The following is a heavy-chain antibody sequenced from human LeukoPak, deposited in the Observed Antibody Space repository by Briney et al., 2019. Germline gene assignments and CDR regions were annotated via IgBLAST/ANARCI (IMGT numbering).Heavy chain of an antibody. V-gene: IGHV3-21*01. CDR3: ARGDDYGDYEPDY. D-gene: IGHD4-17*01. J-gene: IGHJ4*02. CDR2: ISSSSSYI. Sequence: PGGSLRLSCAASGFTFSSYSMNWVRQAPGKGLEWVSSISSSSSYIYYADSVKGRFTISRDNAKNSLYLQMNSLRAEDTAVYYCARGDDYGDYEPDYWDQGTLVTVSS. CDR1: GFTFSSYS.